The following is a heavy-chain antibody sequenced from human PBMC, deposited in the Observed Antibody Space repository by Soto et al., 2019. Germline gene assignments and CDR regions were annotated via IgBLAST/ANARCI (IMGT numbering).Heavy chain of an antibody. CDR2: INHSGST. Sequence: SETLSLTCAVYGGSFSGYYWSWIRQPPGKGLEWIGEINHSGSTNYNPPLKSRVTISVDTSKNQFSLKLSSVTAADTAVYYCARGRYYDFWSALGWFDPWGQGTLVTVSS. CDR3: ARGRYYDFWSALGWFDP. CDR1: GGSFSGYY. V-gene: IGHV4-34*01. D-gene: IGHD3-3*01. J-gene: IGHJ5*02.